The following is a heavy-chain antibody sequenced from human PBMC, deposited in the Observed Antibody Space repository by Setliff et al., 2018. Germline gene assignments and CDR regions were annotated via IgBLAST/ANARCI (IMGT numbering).Heavy chain of an antibody. Sequence: GESLKISCVASGLTFSSYAMTWVRQAPGKGLEWLSAIRGSGGSTLYADSVKGRFTISRDNSQNTLYLQMNSLRVEDTAVYYCAKDPNGDYVGAFDFWGHGTLVTVSS. CDR2: IRGSGGST. J-gene: IGHJ5*01. D-gene: IGHD4-17*01. CDR3: AKDPNGDYVGAFDF. V-gene: IGHV3-23*01. CDR1: GLTFSSYA.